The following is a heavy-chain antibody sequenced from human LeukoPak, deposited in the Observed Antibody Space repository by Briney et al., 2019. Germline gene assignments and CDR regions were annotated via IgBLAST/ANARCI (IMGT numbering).Heavy chain of an antibody. CDR1: GFTFSTNA. Sequence: GGSLRLSCLTSGFTFSTNAMSWVRQAPGKGLEWLSGISGSGASTYYADSVTGRFTISRDNSRNTLYLQMNSLRGDDTAVYYCAKDVGKWESLHFFDYWGQGTLVTVSS. CDR2: ISGSGAST. V-gene: IGHV3-23*01. J-gene: IGHJ4*02. D-gene: IGHD1-26*01. CDR3: AKDVGKWESLHFFDY.